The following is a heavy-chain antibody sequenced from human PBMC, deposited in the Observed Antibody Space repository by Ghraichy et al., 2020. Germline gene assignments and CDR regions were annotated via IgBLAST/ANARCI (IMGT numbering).Heavy chain of an antibody. CDR3: ARERHYYDSSGLYSPNYYYGMAV. D-gene: IGHD3-22*01. V-gene: IGHV1-18*01. Sequence: ASVKLSCKASGYTFTSYGISWVRQAPGQGLEWMGWISAYNGNTNYAQKLQGRVTMTTDTSTSTAYMELRSLRSDDTAVYYCARERHYYDSSGLYSPNYYYGMAVWVEGTTVTVSS. J-gene: IGHJ6*04. CDR1: GYTFTSYG. CDR2: ISAYNGNT.